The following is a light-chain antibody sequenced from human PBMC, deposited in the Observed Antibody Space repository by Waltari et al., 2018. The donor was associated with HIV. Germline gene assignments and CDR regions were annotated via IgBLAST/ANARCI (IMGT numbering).Light chain of an antibody. CDR1: QSVSRSS. CDR2: GAS. Sequence: EIVLTQSPGTLSVSPGDRVTLSCKASQSVSRSSLVWYQQKPVQAPRLLIYGASSSAPGIPDRFSGSGSGTDFTLTISRLDPEDFAVFYWQHYGSSVTFGQGTRLEIK. J-gene: IGKJ5*01. CDR3: QHYGSSVT. V-gene: IGKV3-20*01.